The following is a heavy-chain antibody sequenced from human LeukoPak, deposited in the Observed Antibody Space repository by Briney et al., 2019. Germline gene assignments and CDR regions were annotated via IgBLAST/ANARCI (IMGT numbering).Heavy chain of an antibody. CDR3: ATDQSGGYFNDAFDI. CDR2: IVVGRGNT. J-gene: IGHJ3*02. D-gene: IGHD2-15*01. CDR1: GFTFTSSA. V-gene: IGHV1-58*02. Sequence: SVKDSCKASGFTFTSSAMQWVRQARGQRLEWIGWIVVGRGNTDYAQKFQERVTITRDMSTSTVYMEVSSLRSEDTAVYYCATDQSGGYFNDAFDIWGQGTMVTVSS.